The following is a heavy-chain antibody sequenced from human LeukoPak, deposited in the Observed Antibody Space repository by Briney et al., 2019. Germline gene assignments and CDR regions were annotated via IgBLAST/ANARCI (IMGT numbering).Heavy chain of an antibody. J-gene: IGHJ4*02. CDR1: GFTLSNYW. CDR2: IDSDGSST. V-gene: IGHV3-74*01. CDR3: ARDWRPTVTATTYYFDY. Sequence: GGSLRLSCAASGFTLSNYWMHWVRHGPGKGLVWVSRIDSDGSSTSYADSVKGRFTISRDNAKNSLYLQMNSLRAEDTAVYYCARDWRPTVTATTYYFDYWGQGTLVTVSS. D-gene: IGHD4-17*01.